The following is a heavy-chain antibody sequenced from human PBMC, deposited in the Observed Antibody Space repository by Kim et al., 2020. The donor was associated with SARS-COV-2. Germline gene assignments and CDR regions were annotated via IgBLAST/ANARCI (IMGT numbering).Heavy chain of an antibody. J-gene: IGHJ4*02. CDR3: ARDGDYLGSGGADY. Sequence: AEAVKGRFTISRDNAKTSLYLQMNSLRDEDTAVYYCARDGDYLGSGGADYWGQGTLVTVFS. V-gene: IGHV3-48*02. D-gene: IGHD3-10*01.